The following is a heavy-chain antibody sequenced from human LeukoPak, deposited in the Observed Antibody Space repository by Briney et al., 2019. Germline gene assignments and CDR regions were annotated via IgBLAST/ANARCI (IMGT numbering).Heavy chain of an antibody. CDR3: AGEDQKRDTYFDY. CDR2: IWYDGSNK. Sequence: GGSLRLSCAASGFTFSSYGMHWVRQAPGKGLEWVAVIWYDGSNKYYADSVKGRFTISRDNSKNTAYLQMNSLRAEDTAVYYCAGEDQKRDTYFDYWGQGTLVTVSS. D-gene: IGHD5-24*01. V-gene: IGHV3-33*01. CDR1: GFTFSSYG. J-gene: IGHJ4*02.